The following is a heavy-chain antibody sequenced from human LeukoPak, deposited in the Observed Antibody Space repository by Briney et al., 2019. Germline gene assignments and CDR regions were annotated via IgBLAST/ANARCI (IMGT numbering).Heavy chain of an antibody. J-gene: IGHJ4*02. CDR2: ISPGGGST. CDR1: GFTLSGYV. Sequence: GGSLRLSCAASGFTLSGYVMHWVRQAPGKGPESVSAISPGGGSTYYANSVKGRFTISRDNSKNTLYLQMGSLTTEDMAVYYCARENPQGGSDYWGQGTLVTVSS. CDR3: ARENPQGGSDY. D-gene: IGHD5-12*01. V-gene: IGHV3-64*01.